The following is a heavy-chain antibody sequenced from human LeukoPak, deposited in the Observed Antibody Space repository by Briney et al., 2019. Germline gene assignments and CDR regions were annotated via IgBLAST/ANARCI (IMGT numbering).Heavy chain of an antibody. V-gene: IGHV5-51*01. Sequence: GESLKISCKGSGYSFPSYWIGWVRQMPGKGLEWMGIIYPGDSDTRYSPSFQGQVTISADKSISTAYLQWSSLKASDTAMYYCARHAAARAYYYYYCMDVWGKGTTVTVSS. D-gene: IGHD6-13*01. CDR1: GYSFPSYW. CDR2: IYPGDSDT. J-gene: IGHJ6*03. CDR3: ARHAAARAYYYYYCMDV.